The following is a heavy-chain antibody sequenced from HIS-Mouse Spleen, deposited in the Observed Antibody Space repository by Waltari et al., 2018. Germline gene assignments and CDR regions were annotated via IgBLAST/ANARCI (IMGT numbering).Heavy chain of an antibody. V-gene: IGHV4-39*07. CDR3: AREGYSSGRYEDY. D-gene: IGHD6-19*01. J-gene: IGHJ4*02. Sequence: QLQLQESGPGLVKPSETLSLTCTVSGCPISRSSYYWGLIPQPPGKGLEWIGRIYCSGSTHYNPSLKSRVTISVDTSKNQFSLKLSSVTAADTAVYYCAREGYSSGRYEDYWGQGTLVTVSS. CDR1: GCPISRSSYY. CDR2: IYCSGST.